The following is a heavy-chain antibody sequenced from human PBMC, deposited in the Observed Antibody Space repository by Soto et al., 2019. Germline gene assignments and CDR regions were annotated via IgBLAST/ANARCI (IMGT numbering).Heavy chain of an antibody. J-gene: IGHJ5*02. CDR2: IYYSGST. CDR1: GGSISSGGYY. V-gene: IGHV4-31*03. Sequence: SETLSLTCTVSGGSISSGGYYWSWIRQHPGKGLEWIGYIYYSGSTYYNPSLKSRVTISVDTSKNQFSLKLSSVTAADTAVYYCARAAHRIINWFDPWGQGTLVTVSS. CDR3: ARAAHRIINWFDP.